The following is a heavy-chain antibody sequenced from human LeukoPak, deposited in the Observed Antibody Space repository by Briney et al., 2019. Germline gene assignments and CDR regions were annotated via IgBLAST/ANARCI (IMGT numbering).Heavy chain of an antibody. D-gene: IGHD5-18*01. CDR1: GFTFSSSA. V-gene: IGHV3-23*01. CDR3: ARGTAMDEFFDY. J-gene: IGHJ4*02. Sequence: GGSLRLSCAASGFTFSSSAMSWVRQTPGKGLEWVSAISNNGDYTYYADSVKGRFTISRDNSKNTLYLQMNSLRAEDTAVYYCARGTAMDEFFDYWGQGTLVTVSS. CDR2: ISNNGDYT.